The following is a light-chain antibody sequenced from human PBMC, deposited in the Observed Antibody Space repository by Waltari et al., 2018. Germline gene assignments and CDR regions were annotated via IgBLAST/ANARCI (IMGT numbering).Light chain of an antibody. Sequence: HELTQPSSVSVSPGQTARITCSGDVLANKYARWFQQKSGQAPMLVIYKDTERPSGVPERFSGSSSGTTVTLTITGAQTEDEADYYGYSAADNNPVVFGGGTKLTVL. J-gene: IGLJ3*02. CDR2: KDT. V-gene: IGLV3-27*01. CDR1: VLANKY. CDR3: YSAADNNPVV.